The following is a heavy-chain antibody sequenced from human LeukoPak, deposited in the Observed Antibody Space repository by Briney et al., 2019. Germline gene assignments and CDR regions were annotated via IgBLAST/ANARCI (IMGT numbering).Heavy chain of an antibody. CDR2: INPSGGST. Sequence: ASVKVSCKASGYTFTSYYMHWVRQAPGQGLEWMGIINPSGGSTSYAQKFQGRVTMTRDTSTSTVYMELSSLRSEDTAVYYCARDSLSIAARTNLGWFDPWGQGTLVTVSS. J-gene: IGHJ5*02. V-gene: IGHV1-46*01. CDR1: GYTFTSYY. CDR3: ARDSLSIAARTNLGWFDP. D-gene: IGHD6-6*01.